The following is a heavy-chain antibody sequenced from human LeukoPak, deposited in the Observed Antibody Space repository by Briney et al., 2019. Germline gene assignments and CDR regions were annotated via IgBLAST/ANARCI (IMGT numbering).Heavy chain of an antibody. CDR3: ARVGVPAAIWFDP. J-gene: IGHJ5*02. CDR2: INPNSGGT. V-gene: IGHV1-2*02. CDR1: GSSFTCYY. Sequence: GASVEVSCKASGSSFTCYYMHWVRQAPGQGLEWMGWINPNSGGTNYAQKFQGRVTMTRDTSISTAYMELSRLRSDDTAVYCYARVGVPAAIWFDPWGQGTLVTVSS. D-gene: IGHD2-2*01.